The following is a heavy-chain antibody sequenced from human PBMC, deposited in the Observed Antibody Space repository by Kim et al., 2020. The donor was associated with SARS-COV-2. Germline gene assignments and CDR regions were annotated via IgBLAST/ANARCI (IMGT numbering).Heavy chain of an antibody. CDR2: SDGGVST. Sequence: SDGGVSTNYADYAKGRFTISRDNSKSTLFLHMNSLRAEDTAVYYCEASDYWGQGSLVTVSS. J-gene: IGHJ4*02. CDR3: EASDY. V-gene: IGHV3-23*01.